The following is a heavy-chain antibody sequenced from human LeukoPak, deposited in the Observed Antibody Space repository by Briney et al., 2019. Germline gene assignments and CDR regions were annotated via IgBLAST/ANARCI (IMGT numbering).Heavy chain of an antibody. D-gene: IGHD3-10*01. CDR2: ISGSSSYT. CDR3: ARELRYYGSGSYYY. J-gene: IGHJ4*02. Sequence: GGSLRLSCAASGFTFSDYYMSWIRQAPGKGLEWVSYISGSSSYTNYADSVKGRFTISRDNAKNSLYLQMNSLRAEDTAVYYCARELRYYGSGSYYYWGQGTLVTVSS. V-gene: IGHV3-11*06. CDR1: GFTFSDYY.